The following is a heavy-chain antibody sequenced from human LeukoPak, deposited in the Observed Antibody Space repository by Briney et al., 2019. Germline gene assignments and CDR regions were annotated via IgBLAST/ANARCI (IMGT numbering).Heavy chain of an antibody. V-gene: IGHV1-69*06. CDR1: GGTFSSYA. CDR3: ASEYGSGSYYNAAFDI. J-gene: IGHJ3*02. D-gene: IGHD3-10*01. Sequence: GASVKVSCKASGGTFSSYAISWVRQAPGQGLEWMGGIIPIFGTANYAQKFQGRVTITADKSTSTAYMELSSLRSGDTAVYYCASEYGSGSYYNAAFDIWGQGTMVTVSS. CDR2: IIPIFGTA.